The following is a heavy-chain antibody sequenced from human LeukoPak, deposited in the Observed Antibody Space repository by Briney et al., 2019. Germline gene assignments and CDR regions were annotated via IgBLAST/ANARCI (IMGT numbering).Heavy chain of an antibody. CDR3: ARVDVAGKGGRPRHRNDAFDI. V-gene: IGHV4-59*12. CDR2: IYYSGST. D-gene: IGHD6-19*01. Sequence: LETLSLTCTVSGGSISSYYWSWIRQPPGKGLEWIGYIYYSGSTNYNPSLKSRVTISVDTSKNQFSLKLSSVTAADTAVYYCARVDVAGKGGRPRHRNDAFDIWGQGTMVTVSS. J-gene: IGHJ3*02. CDR1: GGSISSYY.